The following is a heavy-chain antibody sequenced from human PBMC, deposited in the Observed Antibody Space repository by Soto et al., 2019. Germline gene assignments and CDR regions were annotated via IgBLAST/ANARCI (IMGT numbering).Heavy chain of an antibody. J-gene: IGHJ3*02. V-gene: IGHV4-30-4*01. D-gene: IGHD3-22*01. CDR2: IYYSGST. CDR3: ASTDYFDSSGAFDI. CDR1: GGSISSGDYY. Sequence: PSETLSLTCTVSGGSISSGDYYWSWIRQPPGKGLEWIGYIYYSGSTYYNPSLKSRVTISVDTSKNQFSLKLSSVTAADTAVYYCASTDYFDSSGAFDIWGQGTMVTVSS.